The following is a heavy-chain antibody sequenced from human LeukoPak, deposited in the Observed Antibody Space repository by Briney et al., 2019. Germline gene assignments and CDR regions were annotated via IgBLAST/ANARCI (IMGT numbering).Heavy chain of an antibody. CDR3: ARDGSEWSRDL. CDR1: GFTFSSYW. CDR2: ISYDSRSI. J-gene: IGHJ5*02. V-gene: IGHV3-21*01. Sequence: TGGSLRLSCAASGFTFSSYWMTWVRQAPGKGLEWVSTISYDSRSIGYADSVKGRFTISRDNAKSSTFLQMNSLRVEDTAVYYCARDGSEWSRDLWGQGTLVTVSS. D-gene: IGHD2-15*01.